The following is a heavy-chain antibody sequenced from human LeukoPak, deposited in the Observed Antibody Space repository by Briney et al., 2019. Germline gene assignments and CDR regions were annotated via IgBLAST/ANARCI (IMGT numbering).Heavy chain of an antibody. CDR3: ARRPYGSGRRWFDP. CDR1: GGSISSSSYY. Sequence: PSETLSLTCTVSGGSISSSSYYWGWIRQPPGKGLEWIGSIYYSGSTYYNPSLKSRVTISVDTSKNQFSLKLSSVTAADTAVYYCARRPYGSGRRWFDPWGQGTLVTVSS. CDR2: IYYSGST. D-gene: IGHD3-10*01. V-gene: IGHV4-39*07. J-gene: IGHJ5*02.